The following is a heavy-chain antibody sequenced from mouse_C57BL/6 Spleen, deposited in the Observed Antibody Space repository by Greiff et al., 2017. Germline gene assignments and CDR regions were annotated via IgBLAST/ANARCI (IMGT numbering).Heavy chain of an antibody. Sequence: EVKLLESGPGMVKPSQSLSLTCTVTGYSITSGYDWHWIRHFPGNKLEWMGYISYSGSTNYNPSLKSRISITHDTSKNHFFLKLNSVTTEDTATYYCARDNWGYAMDYWGQGTSVTVSS. CDR1: GYSITSGYD. V-gene: IGHV3-1*01. D-gene: IGHD4-1*02. CDR3: ARDNWGYAMDY. J-gene: IGHJ4*01. CDR2: ISYSGST.